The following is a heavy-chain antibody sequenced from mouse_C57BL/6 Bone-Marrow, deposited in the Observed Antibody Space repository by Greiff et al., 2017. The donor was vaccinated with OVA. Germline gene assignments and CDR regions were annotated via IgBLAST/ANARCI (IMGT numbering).Heavy chain of an antibody. D-gene: IGHD2-2*01. V-gene: IGHV5-6*01. J-gene: IGHJ2*01. CDR3: ARDYGHDQGDY. Sequence: EVHLVESGGDLVKPGGSLKLSCAASGFTFSSYGMSWVRQTPDKRLEWVATISSGGSYTYYPDSVKGRFTISRDNAKNTLYLQMSSLKSEDTAMYYCARDYGHDQGDYWGQGTTLTVSS. CDR1: GFTFSSYG. CDR2: ISSGGSYT.